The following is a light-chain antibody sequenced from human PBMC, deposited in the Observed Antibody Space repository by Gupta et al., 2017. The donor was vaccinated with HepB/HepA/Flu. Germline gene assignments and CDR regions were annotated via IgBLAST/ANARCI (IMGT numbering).Light chain of an antibody. J-gene: IGLJ1*01. Sequence: SYVLTPPPSVSVAPGKTAMLTCGVNNIGSKNVHWYQPKPGQTPVLVVYDDSDRPSEIPERFSGSSSGNTATLTINRVEAGDEADYYCQVWYISSDHQVFGTGTKVTVL. CDR1: NIGSKN. V-gene: IGLV3-21*03. CDR3: QVWYISSDHQV. CDR2: DDS.